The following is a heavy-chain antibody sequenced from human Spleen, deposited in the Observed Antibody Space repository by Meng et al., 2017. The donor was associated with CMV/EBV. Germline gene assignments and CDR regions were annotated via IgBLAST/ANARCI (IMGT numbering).Heavy chain of an antibody. CDR2: IKRDGSEK. Sequence: GESLKISCAASGFTFSSYWMSWVRQAPGKGLEWVANIKRDGSEKYYVDSVKGRFTISRDNAQNSLYLQLNSLRAEDTAVYYCARGDHYDFWSGYPPYGMDVWGQGTTVTVSS. J-gene: IGHJ6*02. CDR1: GFTFSSYW. CDR3: ARGDHYDFWSGYPPYGMDV. D-gene: IGHD3-3*01. V-gene: IGHV3-7*04.